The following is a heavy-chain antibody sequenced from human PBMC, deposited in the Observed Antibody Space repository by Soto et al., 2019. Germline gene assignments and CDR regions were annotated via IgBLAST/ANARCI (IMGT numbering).Heavy chain of an antibody. D-gene: IGHD3-10*01. Sequence: SETLSLTCTVYGGSFSGYYWSWIRQPPGKGLEWIGEIIQSGSTNYTPSLKSRVTISVDTSKNQFSLQLSSVTAADTAVYYCVRVGRARRYYYYGMDVWGQGTTVTVSS. V-gene: IGHV4-34*12. CDR3: VRVGRARRYYYYGMDV. J-gene: IGHJ6*01. CDR2: IIQSGST. CDR1: GGSFSGYY.